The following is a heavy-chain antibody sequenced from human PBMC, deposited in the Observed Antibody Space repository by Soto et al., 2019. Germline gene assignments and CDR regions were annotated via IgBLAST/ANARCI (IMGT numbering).Heavy chain of an antibody. Sequence: SXTLSLTCTVSGGCISSYYWSWIRQPPGKGLEWIGYIYYSGRTNYNPSLKSRVTISVDTSKNQFSLKLSSVTAADTAVYYCARRWGMGFDYWGQGTLVTVSS. CDR2: IYYSGRT. V-gene: IGHV4-59*01. D-gene: IGHD3-16*01. J-gene: IGHJ4*02. CDR3: ARRWGMGFDY. CDR1: GGCISSYY.